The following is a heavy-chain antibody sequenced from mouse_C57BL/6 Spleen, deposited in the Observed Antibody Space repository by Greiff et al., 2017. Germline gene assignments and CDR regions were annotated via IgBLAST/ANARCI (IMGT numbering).Heavy chain of an antibody. CDR2: ISDAGSYT. CDR3: ARDGYYYGSSHWYFDV. Sequence: EVQLVESGGGLVKPGGSLKLSCAASGFPFSSYAMSWVRQTPEKRLEWVATISDAGSYTYYPDNVKGRFTISRDNAKNILYLQMSQLKSEDTAMYYCARDGYYYGSSHWYFDVWGTGTTVTVSS. J-gene: IGHJ1*03. D-gene: IGHD1-1*01. V-gene: IGHV5-4*01. CDR1: GFPFSSYA.